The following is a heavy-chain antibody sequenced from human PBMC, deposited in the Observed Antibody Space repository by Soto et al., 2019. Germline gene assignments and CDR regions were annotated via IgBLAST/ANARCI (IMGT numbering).Heavy chain of an antibody. D-gene: IGHD3-10*01. CDR1: GGTLSDHG. CDR3: ARGVYGSGNYYTGPSAFDI. V-gene: IGHV1-69*06. J-gene: IGHJ3*02. Sequence: QVQLEQSGAEVKKPGSAVKISCKASGGTLSDHGVSWLRQAPGQGLDWVGGTIPVFNTAKYAPKFQGRVTIAADKSTNIAYMELGSLRSYDTAFYYCARGVYGSGNYYTGPSAFDIWGQGTLVIVSS. CDR2: TIPVFNTA.